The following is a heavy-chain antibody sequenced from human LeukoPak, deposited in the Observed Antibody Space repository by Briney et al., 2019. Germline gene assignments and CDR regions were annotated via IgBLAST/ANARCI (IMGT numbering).Heavy chain of an antibody. D-gene: IGHD3/OR15-3a*01. V-gene: IGHV3-23*01. CDR2: ISGSGGST. Sequence: PGGSLRLSCAASGFTFSSYAMSWVRQAPGKGLEWVPAISGSGGSTYYADSVKGRFTISRDNSKNTLYLQMNSLRAEDTAVYYCAKVRTGYSIVGAFDIWGQGTMVTVSS. J-gene: IGHJ3*02. CDR3: AKVRTGYSIVGAFDI. CDR1: GFTFSSYA.